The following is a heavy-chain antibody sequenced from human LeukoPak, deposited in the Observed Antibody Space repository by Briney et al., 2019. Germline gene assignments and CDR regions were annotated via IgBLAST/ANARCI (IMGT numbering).Heavy chain of an antibody. D-gene: IGHD4-17*01. J-gene: IGHJ5*02. CDR2: MNPNSGNT. V-gene: IGHV1-8*03. CDR1: GYTFTSYD. CDR3: ARLTRTVTSFDP. Sequence: ASVKVSCKASGYTFTSYDINWVRQATGQGLEWMGWMNPNSGNTGYAQKFQGRVTITRNTSISTAYMELSSLRSEDTAVYYCARLTRTVTSFDPWGQGTLVTVSS.